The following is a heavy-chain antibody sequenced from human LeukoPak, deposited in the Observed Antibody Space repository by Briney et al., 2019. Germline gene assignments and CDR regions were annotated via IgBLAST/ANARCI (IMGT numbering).Heavy chain of an antibody. Sequence: GGSLRLSCAASGFTFSTYNMNWVRQAPGKGLEWVSSISGTSSYIYYADSVKGRFTISRDNAKNSLYLQMNSLRAEDTAVYYCARDYKYAFDNWGQGTLVTVSS. D-gene: IGHD5-24*01. CDR2: ISGTSSYI. CDR3: ARDYKYAFDN. V-gene: IGHV3-21*01. CDR1: GFTFSTYN. J-gene: IGHJ4*02.